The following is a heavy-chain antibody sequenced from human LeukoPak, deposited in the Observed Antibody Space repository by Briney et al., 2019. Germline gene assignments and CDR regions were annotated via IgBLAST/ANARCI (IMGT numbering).Heavy chain of an antibody. CDR1: GYTFTSYG. J-gene: IGHJ5*02. D-gene: IGHD2-2*02. V-gene: IGHV1-18*01. CDR3: ARYCSSTSCYTGNWFDP. Sequence: RASVKVSCKASGYTFTSYGISWVRQAPGQGLEWMGWISAYNGNTNYAQKLQGRVTMTTDTSTSTAYMELRSLRSDDTAVYYCARYCSSTSCYTGNWFDPWGQGTLVPVSS. CDR2: ISAYNGNT.